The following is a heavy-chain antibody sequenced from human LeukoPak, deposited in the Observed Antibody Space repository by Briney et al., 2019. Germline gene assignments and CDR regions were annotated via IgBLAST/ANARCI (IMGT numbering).Heavy chain of an antibody. CDR3: AKEGDYYNSIVPNY. CDR1: GFTFNNYA. J-gene: IGHJ4*02. V-gene: IGHV3-23*01. CDR2: ISRSGGST. D-gene: IGHD3-22*01. Sequence: AGGSLRLSCAASGFTFNNYAMTWVRQASGKGLEWVSAISRSGGSTYYADSVKGRFTISKDNSKTTLCLQMNSLRAEDTAVYYCAKEGDYYNSIVPNYWGQGTLVTVSS.